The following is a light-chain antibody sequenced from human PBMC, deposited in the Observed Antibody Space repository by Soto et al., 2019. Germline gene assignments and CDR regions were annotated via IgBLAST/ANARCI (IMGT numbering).Light chain of an antibody. V-gene: IGKV3-15*01. CDR3: QQYNNWPPYT. CDR2: GAS. CDR1: QSVSSN. J-gene: IGKJ2*01. Sequence: EIVMTQSPATLSVSPGERATLSCRASQSVSSNLAWYQQKPGQAPRLLIYGASTRATGIPARFSGSGSGTEFTLNISSRQSEDFAVYYCQQYNNWPPYTFGQGTKLEI.